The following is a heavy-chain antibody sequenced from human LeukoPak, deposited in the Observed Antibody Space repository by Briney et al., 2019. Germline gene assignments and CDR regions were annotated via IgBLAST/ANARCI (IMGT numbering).Heavy chain of an antibody. CDR1: GFTVSSNY. D-gene: IGHD6-13*01. V-gene: IGHV3-66*02. J-gene: IGHJ4*02. Sequence: GGSLRLSCAASGFTVSSNYMSWVRQAPGKGLEWVSVTYSGGSTYYADSVKGRFTISRDNSKDTLYLQMNSLRPEDSAVYYCARDRRSIAAADYYFDYWGQGTLVTVSS. CDR2: TYSGGST. CDR3: ARDRRSIAAADYYFDY.